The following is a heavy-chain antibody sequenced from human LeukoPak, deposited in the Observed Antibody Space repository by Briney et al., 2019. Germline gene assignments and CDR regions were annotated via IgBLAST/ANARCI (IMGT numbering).Heavy chain of an antibody. CDR3: ARDSSGTFDP. D-gene: IGHD3-22*01. CDR1: GGTFSSYA. V-gene: IGHV1-69*04. J-gene: IGHJ5*02. CDR2: IIPIFGIA. Sequence: GASVKVSCKASGGTFSSYAISWVRQAPGQGLEWMGRIIPIFGIANYAQKFQGRVTITADKSTSTAHMELSSLRSEDTAVYYCARDSSGTFDPWGQGTLVTVSS.